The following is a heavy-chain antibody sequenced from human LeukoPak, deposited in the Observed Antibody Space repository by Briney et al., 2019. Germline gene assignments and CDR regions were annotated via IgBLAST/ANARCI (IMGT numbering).Heavy chain of an antibody. CDR3: ASSYYDSSGYWPFDY. J-gene: IGHJ4*02. D-gene: IGHD3-22*01. V-gene: IGHV3-7*03. CDR2: IKQDGSEK. CDR1: GFTFSSYW. Sequence: GGSLRLSCAASGFTFSSYWMSWVRQAPGKGLEWVANIKQDGSEKYYVDSVKGRFTISRDNAKNSLYLQMNSLRSEDTAVYYCASSYYDSSGYWPFDYWGQGTLVTVSS.